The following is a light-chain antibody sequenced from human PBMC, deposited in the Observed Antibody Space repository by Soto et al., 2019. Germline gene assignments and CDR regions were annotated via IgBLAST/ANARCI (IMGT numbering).Light chain of an antibody. Sequence: EVVLTQSPGTLSLSPGERATLSCRASESVSNNYFAWYQQKPGQAPRLLIFGSSDRATGIPDRFSGSGSGTDFTLTISRLEPEDFAVNYCQQYGSSPAYTFGQGTKLEIK. CDR3: QQYGSSPAYT. V-gene: IGKV3-20*01. CDR1: ESVSNNY. CDR2: GSS. J-gene: IGKJ2*01.